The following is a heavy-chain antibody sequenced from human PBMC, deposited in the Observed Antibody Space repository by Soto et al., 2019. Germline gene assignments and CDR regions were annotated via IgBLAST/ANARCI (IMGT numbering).Heavy chain of an antibody. CDR1: GLTFSSYS. D-gene: IGHD2-15*01. CDR3: AKGLGVEVVGMEY. CDR2: ISGSGGST. J-gene: IGHJ4*02. V-gene: IGHV3-23*01. Sequence: VVSRRLSCAASGLTFSSYSMNWVRQAPGKGLEWVSAISGSGGSTYYADSVKGRFTISRDNSKNTLYLQMNSLRAEDTAVYYCAKGLGVEVVGMEYWGRGTLVTVSS.